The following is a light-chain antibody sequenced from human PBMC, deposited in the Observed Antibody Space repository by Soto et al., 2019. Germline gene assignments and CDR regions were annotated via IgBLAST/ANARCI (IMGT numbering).Light chain of an antibody. Sequence: EILMTQSPATLSVSPGKTATLSCRASQSVSSNLAWYQQKLGQAPRLLVYAASTTATGIPARFSGSGSGTEFTLTISSLQSEDFAVYYCQQYNNWPHAFGQGTKVEIK. V-gene: IGKV3-15*01. J-gene: IGKJ1*01. CDR2: AAS. CDR3: QQYNNWPHA. CDR1: QSVSSN.